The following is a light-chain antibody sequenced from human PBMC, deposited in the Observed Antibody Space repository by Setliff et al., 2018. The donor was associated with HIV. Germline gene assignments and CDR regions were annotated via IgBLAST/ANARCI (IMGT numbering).Light chain of an antibody. CDR2: EVR. J-gene: IGLJ3*02. V-gene: IGLV2-14*03. CDR3: SSYTTRGTGV. CDR1: SSDVGDYAF. Sequence: QSALTQPASVSGSPGQSITISCAGTSSDVGDYAFVSWYQQHPGKAPKLIIYEVRRRPSGISNRFSGSKSGNTASLTNSGLQTDDEADYHCSSYTTRGTGVFGGGTKVTVL.